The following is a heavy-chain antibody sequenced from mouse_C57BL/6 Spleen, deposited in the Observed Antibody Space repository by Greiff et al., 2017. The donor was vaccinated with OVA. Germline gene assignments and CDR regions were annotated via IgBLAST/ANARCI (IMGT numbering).Heavy chain of an antibody. V-gene: IGHV1-55*01. D-gene: IGHD2-3*01. CDR2: IYPGSGST. Sequence: QVQLQQPGAELVKPGASVKMSCKASGYTFTSYWITWVKQRPGQGLEWIGDIYPGSGSTNYNEKFKSKATLTVDTSSSTAYMQLSSLTSEDSAVYYCARRLLRGGYFDYWGQGTTLTVSS. CDR3: ARRLLRGGYFDY. CDR1: GYTFTSYW. J-gene: IGHJ2*01.